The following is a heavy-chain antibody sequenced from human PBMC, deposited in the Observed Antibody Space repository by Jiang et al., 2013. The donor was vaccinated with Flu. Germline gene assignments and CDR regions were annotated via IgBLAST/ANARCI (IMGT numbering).Heavy chain of an antibody. CDR3: AIRAEWLRYFDS. V-gene: IGHV4-39*01. J-gene: IGHJ4*02. D-gene: IGHD3-3*01. CDR1: GVSISSSVYY. Sequence: LLKPSETLSLTCSVSGVSISSSVYYWGWIRQPPGQGLEWIGSIHYSGRTYYNPSLNSRITISVDTSKNQFSLKVSSVTAADTAVYYCAIRAEWLRYFDSWGQGTLVTVSS. CDR2: IHYSGRT.